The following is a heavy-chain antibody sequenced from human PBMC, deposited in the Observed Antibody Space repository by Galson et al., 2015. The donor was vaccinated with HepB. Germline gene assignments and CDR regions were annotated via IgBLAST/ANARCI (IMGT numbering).Heavy chain of an antibody. CDR2: SSQIGST. D-gene: IGHD3-3*01. V-gene: IGHV4-30-2*01. J-gene: IGHJ4*02. Sequence: SSQIGSTYYNPSLKSRVTISVDRSKNQFSLKLSSVTAADTAVYYCARGVFNDFWSGYYNPYYFDYWGQGTLVTVSS. CDR3: ARGVFNDFWSGYYNPYYFDY.